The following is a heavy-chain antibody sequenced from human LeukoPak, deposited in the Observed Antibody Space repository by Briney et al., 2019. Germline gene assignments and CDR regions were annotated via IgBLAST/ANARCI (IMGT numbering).Heavy chain of an antibody. V-gene: IGHV3-30*04. CDR2: ISYDGSNK. Sequence: GGSLRLSCAASGFTFSSYAMHWVRQAPGKGLEWVAVISYDGSNKYYADSVKGRFTISRDNSKNTLYLQMNSLRAEDTAVYYCARGEGILLYDSGGYLDYWGQGTLVTVSS. CDR3: ARGEGILLYDSGGYLDY. CDR1: GFTFSSYA. J-gene: IGHJ4*02. D-gene: IGHD3-22*01.